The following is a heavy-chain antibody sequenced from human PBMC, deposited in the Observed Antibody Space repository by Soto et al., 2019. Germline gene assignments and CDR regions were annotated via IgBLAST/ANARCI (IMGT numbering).Heavy chain of an antibody. CDR1: GDSVSSNSAG. CDR3: ARGEQYSGRIFDY. CDR2: TYYRSKWYY. Sequence: QTLSLTCAIPGDSVSSNSAGWSWVRQSPSRGLEWLGRTYYRSKWYYEYAVSVRGRITINPDTSKNQYSLQLNSVNPEDTAVYFCARGEQYSGRIFDYWGQGTLVTVSS. J-gene: IGHJ4*01. D-gene: IGHD1-26*01. V-gene: IGHV6-1*01.